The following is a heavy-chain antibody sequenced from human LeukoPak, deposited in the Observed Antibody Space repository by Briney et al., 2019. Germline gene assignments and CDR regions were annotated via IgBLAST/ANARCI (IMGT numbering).Heavy chain of an antibody. CDR1: GFTFSSYS. J-gene: IGHJ4*02. D-gene: IGHD5-18*01. Sequence: GGSLRLSCAASGFTFSSYSMSWVRQAPGKGLEWVSYISSSSNTIYYADSVKGRFTISRDNAKNALYLQMNSLRDEDTAVYYCASLHVHTAMEGYWGQGTLVTVSS. V-gene: IGHV3-48*02. CDR3: ASLHVHTAMEGY. CDR2: ISSSSNTI.